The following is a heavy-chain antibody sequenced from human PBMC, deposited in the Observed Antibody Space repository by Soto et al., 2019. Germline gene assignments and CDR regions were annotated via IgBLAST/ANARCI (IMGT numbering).Heavy chain of an antibody. CDR3: ARGGRSSTTRGMDV. D-gene: IGHD2-2*01. J-gene: IGHJ6*02. CDR1: GFTFSSYW. V-gene: IGHV3-74*01. Sequence: GGSLRLSCAASGFTFSSYWMHWVRQAPGKGLVWVSRIHSDGSSTSYADSVKGRFTISRDNAKNTLYLQMNSLRAEDTAVYYCARGGRSSTTRGMDVWGQGTTVTVSS. CDR2: IHSDGSST.